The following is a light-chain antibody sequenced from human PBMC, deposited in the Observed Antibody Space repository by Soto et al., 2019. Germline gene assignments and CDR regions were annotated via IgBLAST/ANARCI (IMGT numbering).Light chain of an antibody. CDR3: QQYVNTVRT. CDR1: QTISNSY. CDR2: AAS. J-gene: IGKJ1*01. Sequence: EIVLTQSPGTLSLSPGERATLSCRASQTISNSYLAWYQHKSGQAPRLLISAASSRATGIPDRFSGSGSGTDFTLTISRLEPEDFEVYYCQQYVNTVRTLGQGTKVDI. V-gene: IGKV3-20*01.